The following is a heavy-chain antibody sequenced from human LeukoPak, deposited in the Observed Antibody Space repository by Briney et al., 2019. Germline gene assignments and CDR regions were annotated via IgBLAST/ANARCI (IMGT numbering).Heavy chain of an antibody. CDR2: INPNSGGT. V-gene: IGHV1-2*02. CDR1: GYTFTGYY. D-gene: IGHD5-12*01. CDR3: AREYGYGPVFDY. Sequence: ASVKVSCKASGYTFTGYYMHWVRQAPGQGLEWMGWINPNSGGTNSQKFQGRVTMTRDTSTSTAYMELRSLRSDDTAVYYCAREYGYGPVFDYWGQGTLVTVSS. J-gene: IGHJ4*02.